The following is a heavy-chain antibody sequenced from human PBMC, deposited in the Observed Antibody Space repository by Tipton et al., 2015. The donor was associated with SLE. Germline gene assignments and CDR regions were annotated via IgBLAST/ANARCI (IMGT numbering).Heavy chain of an antibody. Sequence: RSLRLSCAASGFIFSNYCMHWVRQAPGKGLVWVAAIWFARSNKYSADSGKGRFTISRDNSRNTVDLQMSSLRAEDTAVYYFAKGAYSDSSGFYEYPYYMDVWGKGTTVTVSS. CDR2: IWFARSNK. V-gene: IGHV3-33*06. CDR3: AKGAYSDSSGFYEYPYYMDV. D-gene: IGHD3-22*01. CDR1: GFIFSNYC. J-gene: IGHJ6*03.